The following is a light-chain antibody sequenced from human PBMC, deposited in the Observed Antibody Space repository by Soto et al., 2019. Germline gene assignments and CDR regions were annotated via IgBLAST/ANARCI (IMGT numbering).Light chain of an antibody. CDR2: DVT. V-gene: IGLV2-8*01. Sequence: QSVLTQPPSASGSPGQSVTISCTGTSSDVGGYNYVSWHQQHPGKAPKLIIYDVTKRPSGVPDRFSGSKSGYTASLTVSGLQAEDEADYYCSSYTSSSTLVFGTGTKVTV. J-gene: IGLJ1*01. CDR3: SSYTSSSTLV. CDR1: SSDVGGYNY.